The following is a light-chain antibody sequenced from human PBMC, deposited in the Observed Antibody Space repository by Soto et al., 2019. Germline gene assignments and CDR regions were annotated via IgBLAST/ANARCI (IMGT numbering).Light chain of an antibody. CDR3: CSYTSSSTHV. J-gene: IGLJ1*01. CDR1: SSDVGGYNF. CDR2: DVN. V-gene: IGLV2-14*03. Sequence: QSVLTQPPSVSGAPGQRVTISCTGTSSDVGGYNFVSWYQQHPGKVPKLMIFDVNRRPSGGSDRFSGSKSGNTASLTISGLQAEDEGDYYCCSYTSSSTHVFGSGTKVTVL.